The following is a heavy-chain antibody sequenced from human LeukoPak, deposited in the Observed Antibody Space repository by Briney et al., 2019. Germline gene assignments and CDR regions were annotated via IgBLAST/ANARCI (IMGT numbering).Heavy chain of an antibody. V-gene: IGHV3-33*01. J-gene: IGHJ4*02. D-gene: IGHD6-19*01. CDR2: IWYDGSYK. CDR1: GFTPSSYG. CDR3: ARAGSDWAIDY. Sequence: GTSLRLSCAASGFTPSSYGMHWVRQAPGKGLEWVAVIWYDGSYKYYGDSVKGRFTISRDYSENTLFLRMSSLRAEDTAVYYCARAGSDWAIDYWGQGTLVTVSS.